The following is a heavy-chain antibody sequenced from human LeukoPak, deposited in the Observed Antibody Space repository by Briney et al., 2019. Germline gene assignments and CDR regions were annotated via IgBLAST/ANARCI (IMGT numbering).Heavy chain of an antibody. CDR1: GFTFSRYG. J-gene: IGHJ4*02. D-gene: IGHD1-26*01. V-gene: IGHV3-23*01. CDR2: ISGSGGST. Sequence: GGSLRLSCAASGFTFSRYGMSWVRQAPGKGLEWVSGISGSGGSTYYADSVKGRFTISRDNAKNTLYLHMNSLRAEDTAIYYCAKEYTGTFSPFPSYFDNWGQGTLVTVSS. CDR3: AKEYTGTFSPFPSYFDN.